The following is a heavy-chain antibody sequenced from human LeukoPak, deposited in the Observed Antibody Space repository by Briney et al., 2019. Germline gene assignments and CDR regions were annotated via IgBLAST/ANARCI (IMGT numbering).Heavy chain of an antibody. CDR2: MYYDGST. D-gene: IGHD1-26*01. CDR1: GGSLSSTTFY. CDR3: ARRSDSGSDDGEDYFDY. V-gene: IGHV4-39*01. J-gene: IGHJ4*02. Sequence: SETLSLACTVSGGSLSSTTFYWGWIRQPPGKGLEWVGSMYYDGSTYHNPSLKSRVTISVDTSNNQFSLKLTSETAAAAAVYFCARRSDSGSDDGEDYFDYWGQGTLVTVSS.